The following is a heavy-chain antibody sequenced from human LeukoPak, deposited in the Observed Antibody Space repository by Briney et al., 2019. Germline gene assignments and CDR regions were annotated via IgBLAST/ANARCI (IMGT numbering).Heavy chain of an antibody. Sequence: GGSLRLSCAASGFTFSSYAMSWVRQAPGKGLEWVSGISWNSGIIDYADSVKGRFTISRDNAKNSLYLQMNSLRAEDTALYYCAKDKTYSTSWVDYWGQGTLVTVSS. D-gene: IGHD6-13*01. CDR2: ISWNSGII. CDR1: GFTFSSYA. V-gene: IGHV3-9*01. CDR3: AKDKTYSTSWVDY. J-gene: IGHJ4*02.